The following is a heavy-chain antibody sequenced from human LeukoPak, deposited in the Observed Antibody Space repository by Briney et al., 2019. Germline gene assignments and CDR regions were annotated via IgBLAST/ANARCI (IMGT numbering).Heavy chain of an antibody. V-gene: IGHV3-30*18. CDR2: ISYDGSNK. CDR1: GFTFSSYG. J-gene: IGHJ4*02. Sequence: GGSLRLSCAASGFTFSSYGMHWVRQAPGKGLEWVAVISYDGSNKYYADSVKGRFTISRDNSKNTLYLQMNSLRAEDAAVYYCAKSPFDYWGQGTLVTVSS. CDR3: AKSPFDY.